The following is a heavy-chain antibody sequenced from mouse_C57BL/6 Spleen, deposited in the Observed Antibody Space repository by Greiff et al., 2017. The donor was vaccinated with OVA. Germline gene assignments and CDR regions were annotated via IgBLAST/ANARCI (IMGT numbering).Heavy chain of an antibody. CDR1: GFTFSSYG. V-gene: IGHV5-6*02. CDR2: ISSGGSYT. D-gene: IGHD2-1*01. J-gene: IGHJ2*01. CDR3: ARGVTSPFDY. Sequence: EVNVVESGGDLVKPGGSLKLSCAASGFTFSSYGMSWVRQTPDKRLEWVATISSGGSYTYYPDSVKGRFTISRDNAKNTLYLQMSSLKSEDTAMYYCARGVTSPFDYWGQGTTLTVSS.